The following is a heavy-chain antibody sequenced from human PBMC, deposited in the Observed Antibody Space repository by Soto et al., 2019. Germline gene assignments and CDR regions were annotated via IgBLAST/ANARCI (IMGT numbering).Heavy chain of an antibody. V-gene: IGHV1-69*02. CDR1: GGTTSSYT. Sequence: QVQLVQPGAAVEKPGSSVKVSCKASGGTTSSYTISWVRQAPGQGFQWMGIIVPMINKVDYAQKFQGRVTITADKSTRTVYMELGSLISEDTAVYFCALRTGNWNPLADWGQGTLVSVSS. D-gene: IGHD1-1*01. J-gene: IGHJ4*02. CDR3: ALRTGNWNPLAD. CDR2: IVPMINKV.